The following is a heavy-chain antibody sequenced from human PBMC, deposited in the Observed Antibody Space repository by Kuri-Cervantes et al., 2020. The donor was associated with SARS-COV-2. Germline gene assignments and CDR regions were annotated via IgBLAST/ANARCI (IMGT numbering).Heavy chain of an antibody. J-gene: IGHJ3*02. CDR3: ARDLQRGTFDI. Sequence: SVKVSCKASGGTFSSYAISWVREAPGQGLEWMGGIIPIFGTANYAQKFQGRVTITADKSTSTAYMELSSLRSEDTAVYYCARDLQRGTFDIWGQGTMVTVSS. V-gene: IGHV1-69*06. CDR2: IIPIFGTA. CDR1: GGTFSSYA. D-gene: IGHD1-14*01.